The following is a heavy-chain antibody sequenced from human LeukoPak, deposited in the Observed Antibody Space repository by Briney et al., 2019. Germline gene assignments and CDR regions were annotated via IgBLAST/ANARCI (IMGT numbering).Heavy chain of an antibody. CDR2: ITSSSSFV. CDR1: GFTFSSNT. V-gene: IGHV3-21*01. Sequence: QSGGSRRLSCAASGFTFSSNTMNWVRQAPGKGLEWVSSITSSSSFVYYADSVKGRFTISRDNAKNSLYLQMNSLRADDTAVYYCARANPFDPWGQGTLVTVSS. CDR3: ARANPFDP. J-gene: IGHJ5*02.